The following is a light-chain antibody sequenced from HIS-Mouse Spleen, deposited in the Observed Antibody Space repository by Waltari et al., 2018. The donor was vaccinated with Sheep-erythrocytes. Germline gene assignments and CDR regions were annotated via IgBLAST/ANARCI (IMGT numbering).Light chain of an antibody. V-gene: IGLV2-8*01. CDR1: SSDVGGFNH. CDR3: CSYAGSSTPWV. Sequence: QSALTQPPSASGSPGQSVTISCTGTSSDVGGFNHVPWYQQHPGKAPKLMIYEVSKRPSGVPDRFSGSKSGNTASLTISGLQAEDEADYYCCSYAGSSTPWVFGGGTKLTVL. J-gene: IGLJ3*02. CDR2: EVS.